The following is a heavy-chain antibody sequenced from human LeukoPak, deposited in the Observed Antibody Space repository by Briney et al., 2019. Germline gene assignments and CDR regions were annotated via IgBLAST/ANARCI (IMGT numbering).Heavy chain of an antibody. J-gene: IGHJ3*02. D-gene: IGHD2-21*02. Sequence: ASVKVSCKASGYTFSGFYMHWVRHAPGQGLEWMGWMNPNSGDTKYAPKFPGRVTMTRDMSIGTAYMEVNRLTSDDTAVYYCARVEATVGFAFDIWGQGTMVTVSS. CDR1: GYTFSGFY. CDR2: MNPNSGDT. CDR3: ARVEATVGFAFDI. V-gene: IGHV1-2*02.